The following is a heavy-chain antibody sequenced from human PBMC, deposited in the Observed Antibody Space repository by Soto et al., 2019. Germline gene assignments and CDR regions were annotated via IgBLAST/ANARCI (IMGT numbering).Heavy chain of an antibody. CDR3: AREDGSGSPDRWFDP. D-gene: IGHD3-10*01. J-gene: IGHJ5*01. V-gene: IGHV6-1*01. Sequence: PSQTLSLTCDISGGSISGNSAAWSWIRQSPSRGLEWLGRTYYRSNWYFDYAVSVRSRLTVNPDTSKNQFSLQLNSVTPEDSAVYYCAREDGSGSPDRWFDPWGQGTLVTVPQ. CDR1: GGSISGNSAA. CDR2: TYYRSNWYF.